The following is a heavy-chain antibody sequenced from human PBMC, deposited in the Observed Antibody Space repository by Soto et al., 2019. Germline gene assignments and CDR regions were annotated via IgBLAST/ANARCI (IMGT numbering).Heavy chain of an antibody. V-gene: IGHV3-23*01. Sequence: EVQLLESGGGLVQPGGSLRLSCAASGFTFSSYAMSWVRQAPGKGLDWVSAISGSGGSTYYADSVKGRFTISRDNSKNTLYLQMNSLRAEDTAVYYCAKVWVEEIWAFDIWGQGTMVTVSS. D-gene: IGHD3-16*01. CDR2: ISGSGGST. CDR3: AKVWVEEIWAFDI. J-gene: IGHJ3*02. CDR1: GFTFSSYA.